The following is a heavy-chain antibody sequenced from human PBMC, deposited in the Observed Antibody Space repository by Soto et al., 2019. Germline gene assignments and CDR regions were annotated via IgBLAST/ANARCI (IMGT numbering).Heavy chain of an antibody. CDR3: ARDKGAVAFIGWFDP. V-gene: IGHV1-18*01. Sequence: ASVEVSCKASGYTFTSYGISWVRQAPGQGLEWMGWISAYNGNTNYAQKLQGRVTMTTDTSTSTAYMELRSLRSDDTAVYYCARDKGAVAFIGWFDPWGQGTLVTVSS. CDR1: GYTFTSYG. D-gene: IGHD6-19*01. J-gene: IGHJ5*02. CDR2: ISAYNGNT.